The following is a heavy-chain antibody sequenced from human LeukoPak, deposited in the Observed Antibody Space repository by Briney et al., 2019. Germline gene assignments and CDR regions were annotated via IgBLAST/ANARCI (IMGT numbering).Heavy chain of an antibody. V-gene: IGHV4-34*01. CDR1: GGSFSGYY. CDR3: GREVVVVPDPSYYYMDD. J-gene: IGHJ6*03. CDR2: INHSGST. D-gene: IGHD2-2*01. Sequence: SETLSLTCAVYGGSFSGYYWSGIRQPPGKGLEWIGEINHSGSTNYNPSLKSRVTISVDTSKSQFSLKLSSVTAADTAVYYCGREVVVVPDPSYYYMDDCGKGTTVTVSS.